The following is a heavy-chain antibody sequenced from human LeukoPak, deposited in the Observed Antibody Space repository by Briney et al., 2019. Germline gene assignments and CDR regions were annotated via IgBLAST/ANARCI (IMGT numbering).Heavy chain of an antibody. CDR1: GFTFSSYW. CDR3: ARDLGGGARYFDY. J-gene: IGHJ4*02. D-gene: IGHD3-16*01. Sequence: PGGSLRLSCAASGFTFSSYWMKWVRQAPGKGLEWVANINQDGSDKYYVDSVKGRFTISRDNAENSLYLQMNSQRADDTAVYYCARDLGGGARYFDYWGQGTLVTVSS. V-gene: IGHV3-7*01. CDR2: INQDGSDK.